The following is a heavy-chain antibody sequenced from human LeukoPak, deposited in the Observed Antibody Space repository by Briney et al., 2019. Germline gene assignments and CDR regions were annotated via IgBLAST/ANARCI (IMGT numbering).Heavy chain of an antibody. V-gene: IGHV3-53*01. D-gene: IGHD1-26*01. CDR3: ARGGDIVGATRSAFDF. J-gene: IGHJ3*01. Sequence: PGGSLRLSCAASGFTVSSNYMSWVRQAPGKGLEWVSVLSSGGTTYYADSVKGRFTISRDTSKNTLHLQMNSLRAEDTAIYYCARGGDIVGATRSAFDFWGQGTMVTVSS. CDR1: GFTVSSNY. CDR2: LSSGGTT.